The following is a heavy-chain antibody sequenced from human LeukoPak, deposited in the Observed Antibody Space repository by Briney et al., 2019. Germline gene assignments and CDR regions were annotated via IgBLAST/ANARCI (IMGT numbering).Heavy chain of an antibody. Sequence: SETLSLTCTVSGGSISSYYWSWIRQPPGKGLEWIGHIYYSGSTNYNPSLKSRVTISVDTSKNQFSLKLSSVTAADTAVYYCAREYYGSGRNWFDPWGQGTLVTVSS. CDR2: IYYSGST. D-gene: IGHD3-10*01. CDR1: GGSISSYY. J-gene: IGHJ5*02. CDR3: AREYYGSGRNWFDP. V-gene: IGHV4-59*01.